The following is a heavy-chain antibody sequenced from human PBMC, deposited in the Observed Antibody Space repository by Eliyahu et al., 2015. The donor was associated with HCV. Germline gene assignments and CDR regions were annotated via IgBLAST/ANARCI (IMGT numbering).Heavy chain of an antibody. Sequence: QVQLVQSGAEVKKPGASVKVSCKASGYTFTGYYXHWVRXAPGQGLEWMGRSNPNSGGTNYAQKFQGRVTMTRDTSISTAYMELSRLRSDDTAVYYCARDHCSSTSCYTRFGPLKNGMDVWGQGTTVTVSS. CDR1: GYTFTGYY. V-gene: IGHV1-2*06. CDR3: ARDHCSSTSCYTRFGPLKNGMDV. J-gene: IGHJ6*02. CDR2: SNPNSGGT. D-gene: IGHD2-2*01.